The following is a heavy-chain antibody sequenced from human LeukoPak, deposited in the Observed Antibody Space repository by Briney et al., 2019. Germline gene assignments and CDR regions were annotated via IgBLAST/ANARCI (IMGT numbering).Heavy chain of an antibody. Sequence: PGGSLRLSCAASGFTFSSYSMNWVRRAPGKGRQWVSYISSGRDSSIYYADSVKGRFSIPRDNAKNSLYLQMNSLRDEDTAVYHCARDDSWAFDIWGQRAMVTVSS. CDR3: ARDDSWAFDI. V-gene: IGHV3-48*02. CDR1: GFTFSSYS. CDR2: ISSGRDSSI. D-gene: IGHD2-15*01. J-gene: IGHJ3*02.